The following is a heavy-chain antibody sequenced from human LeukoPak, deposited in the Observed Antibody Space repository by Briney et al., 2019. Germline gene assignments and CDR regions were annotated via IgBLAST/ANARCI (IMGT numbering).Heavy chain of an antibody. D-gene: IGHD5-24*01. CDR1: AVTFSSYG. V-gene: IGHV3-23*01. CDR2: ISGDGRDI. Sequence: GGSLRLSCAASAVTFSSYGMSWVRQAPGKGLEGGSAISGDGRDIFYAAAVKGRFTISRDNAKNSLYLQMNSRSAEDTALYYCARDGWLQPFDYWGQGTLVTVSS. J-gene: IGHJ4*02. CDR3: ARDGWLQPFDY.